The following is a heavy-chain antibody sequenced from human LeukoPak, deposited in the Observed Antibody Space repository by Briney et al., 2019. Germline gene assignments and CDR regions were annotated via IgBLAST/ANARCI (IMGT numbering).Heavy chain of an antibody. V-gene: IGHV4-31*03. J-gene: IGHJ4*02. CDR1: GGSISSGGSY. D-gene: IGHD4-17*01. CDR3: ARARDYGDYVFLFDY. Sequence: SQTLSLTCTVSGGSISSGGSYWSWIRQHPGKGLEWIGYIYYSGSTYYNPSLKSRVTISVDTSKNQFSLKLSSVTAADTAVYYCARARDYGDYVFLFDYWGQGTLVTVSS. CDR2: IYYSGST.